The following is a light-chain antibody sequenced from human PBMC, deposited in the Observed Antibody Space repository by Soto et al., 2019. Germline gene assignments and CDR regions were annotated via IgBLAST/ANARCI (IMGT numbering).Light chain of an antibody. CDR2: DVN. J-gene: IGLJ1*01. V-gene: IGLV2-14*03. Sequence: QSALTQPASVSGSPGQSITISCAGTSSGVGAYNYVSWYQHHPGKAPKLMIYDVNNRPSGDSNRFSGSKSGNTASLTISGLQAEDEADYYCSSRTSGATYVFGSGTKVTVL. CDR1: SSGVGAYNY. CDR3: SSRTSGATYV.